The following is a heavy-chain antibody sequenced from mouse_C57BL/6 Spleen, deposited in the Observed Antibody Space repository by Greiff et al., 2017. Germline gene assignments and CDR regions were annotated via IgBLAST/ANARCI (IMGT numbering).Heavy chain of an antibody. V-gene: IGHV2-5*01. Sequence: VQLQQSGPGLVQPSQSLSITCTASGFSFTSYGVPWVRQSPGKGLEWLGVIWSGGSTDYNAAFMSRLSITKDNSKSQVFYKINSLQADNTAIYCCAKGAYYDYDGCFDFWGQGTTLTVSS. CDR1: GFSFTSYG. CDR2: IWSGGST. D-gene: IGHD2-4*01. J-gene: IGHJ2*01. CDR3: AKGAYYDYDGCFDF.